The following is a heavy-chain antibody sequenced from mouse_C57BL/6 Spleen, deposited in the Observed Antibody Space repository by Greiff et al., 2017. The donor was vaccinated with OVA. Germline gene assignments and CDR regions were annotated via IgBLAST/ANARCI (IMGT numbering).Heavy chain of an antibody. Sequence: VQLQQSGAELVKPGASVKLSCKASGYTFTSYWMQWVKQRPGQGLEWIGEIDPSDSYTNYNQKFKGKATLTVDTSSSTAYMQLSSLTSEDSAVYYCARREDYGSSYWYFDVWGTGTTVTVSS. CDR1: GYTFTSYW. CDR2: IDPSDSYT. CDR3: ARREDYGSSYWYFDV. D-gene: IGHD1-1*01. V-gene: IGHV1-50*01. J-gene: IGHJ1*03.